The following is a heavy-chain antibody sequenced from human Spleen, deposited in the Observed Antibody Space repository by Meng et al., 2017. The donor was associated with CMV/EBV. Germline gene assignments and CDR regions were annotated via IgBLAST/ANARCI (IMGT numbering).Heavy chain of an antibody. CDR2: INPNSGGT. CDR1: GYTFIGYY. D-gene: IGHD1-26*01. Sequence: ASVKVSCKASGYTFIGYYMHWVRQAPGEGLEWMGWINPNSGGTNYAQKFQGRVTMTRDTSISTAYMELSRLRSDDTAVYYGARDRSGSYYDYWGQGTLVTVSS. V-gene: IGHV1-2*02. J-gene: IGHJ4*02. CDR3: ARDRSGSYYDY.